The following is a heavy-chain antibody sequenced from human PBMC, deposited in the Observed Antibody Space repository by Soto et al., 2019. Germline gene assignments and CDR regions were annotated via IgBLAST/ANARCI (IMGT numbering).Heavy chain of an antibody. V-gene: IGHV3-23*01. D-gene: IGHD3-22*01. CDR2: ISDSGDST. J-gene: IGHJ3*02. CDR3: AKDSGGHDSRNAFDI. Sequence: EVQLLESGGGLVQPGGSLRLSCAASGFTFSSYAMSWVRQTPGKGLEWVSAISDSGDSTYYADSVKGRFTISRDNSKNTLFLQINSLRVEDTAIYYCAKDSGGHDSRNAFDIWGQGTMVTVSS. CDR1: GFTFSSYA.